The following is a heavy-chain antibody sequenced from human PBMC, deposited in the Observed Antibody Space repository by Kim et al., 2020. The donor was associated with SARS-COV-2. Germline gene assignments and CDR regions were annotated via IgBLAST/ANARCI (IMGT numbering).Heavy chain of an antibody. CDR3: ARGQEVYYDSSGYYYYFDY. CDR2: INHSGST. V-gene: IGHV4-34*01. Sequence: SETLSLTCAVYGGSFSGYYWSWIRQPPGKGLEWIGEINHSGSTNYNPSLKSRVTISVDTSKNQFSLKLSSVTAADTAVYYCARGQEVYYDSSGYYYYFDYWGQGTLVTVSS. CDR1: GGSFSGYY. D-gene: IGHD3-22*01. J-gene: IGHJ4*02.